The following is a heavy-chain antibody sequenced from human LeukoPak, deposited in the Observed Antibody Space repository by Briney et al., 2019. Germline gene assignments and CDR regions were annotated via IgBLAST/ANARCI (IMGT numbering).Heavy chain of an antibody. V-gene: IGHV3-48*01. CDR3: ASYFDSTGYFKEGYAI. D-gene: IGHD3-22*01. CDR2: ISTNSKTI. J-gene: IGHJ3*02. Sequence: GGSLRLSCVGSGFTFSRYSLNWVRQAPGKGLEWVSYISTNSKTIKYADSAKGRFAISRDNAKDFLYLQMTSLRAEDTAVYYCASYFDSTGYFKEGYAIWGRGTLVTVSS. CDR1: GFTFSRYS.